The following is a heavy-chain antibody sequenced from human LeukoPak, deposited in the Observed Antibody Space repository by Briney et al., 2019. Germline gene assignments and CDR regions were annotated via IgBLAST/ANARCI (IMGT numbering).Heavy chain of an antibody. CDR1: GGTFSSYA. Sequence: SVKVSCKASGGTFSSYAISWVRQAPGQGLEWMGRIIPILGIANYAQKFQGRVTITADKSTSTAYMELSSLRSEDTAVYYCARGDFRELRFLEWLFTFDYWGQGTLVTVSS. CDR2: IIPILGIA. V-gene: IGHV1-69*04. J-gene: IGHJ4*02. CDR3: ARGDFRELRFLEWLFTFDY. D-gene: IGHD3-3*01.